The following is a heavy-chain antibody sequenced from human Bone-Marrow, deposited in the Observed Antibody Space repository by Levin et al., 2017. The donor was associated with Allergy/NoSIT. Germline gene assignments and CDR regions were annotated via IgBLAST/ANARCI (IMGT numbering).Heavy chain of an antibody. J-gene: IGHJ4*02. CDR3: ARFRDVAAAGYYFDS. D-gene: IGHD6-13*01. Sequence: GASVKVSCAASGFIFSGSAMHWVRQASGKGLEWVGRIRSKDYNYATAYAASVIGRFTTPRDDSKNTAYLQMNSLKTEDTALSYCARFRDVAAAGYYFDSWGQGTLVTVSS. CDR1: GFIFSGSA. CDR2: IRSKDYNYAT. V-gene: IGHV3-73*01.